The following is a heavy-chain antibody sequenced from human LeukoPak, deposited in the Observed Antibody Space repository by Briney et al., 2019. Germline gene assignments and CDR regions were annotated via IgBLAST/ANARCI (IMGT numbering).Heavy chain of an antibody. Sequence: ASVKVSFKASGGTFSSYAISWVRQAPGQGLEWMGRIIPIFGIANYAQKFQGRVTITADKSTSTAYMELSSLRSEDTAVYYCARNYYDTPPDYWGQGTLVTVSS. CDR1: GGTFSSYA. J-gene: IGHJ4*02. D-gene: IGHD3-22*01. V-gene: IGHV1-69*04. CDR2: IIPIFGIA. CDR3: ARNYYDTPPDY.